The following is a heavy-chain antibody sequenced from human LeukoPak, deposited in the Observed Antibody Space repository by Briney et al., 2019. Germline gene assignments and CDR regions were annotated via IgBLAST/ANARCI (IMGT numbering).Heavy chain of an antibody. Sequence: GGSLRLSCAASGFTFSRYGMHWVRQAPGKGLEWVAVIWSDGSNQSYVDSVKGRFTISRDNSKKTLSLQMNSLRADDTARYYCAKSGAMDVWGKGTTVTVSS. V-gene: IGHV3-33*03. CDR2: IWSDGSNQ. CDR3: AKSGAMDV. D-gene: IGHD3-10*01. J-gene: IGHJ6*03. CDR1: GFTFSRYG.